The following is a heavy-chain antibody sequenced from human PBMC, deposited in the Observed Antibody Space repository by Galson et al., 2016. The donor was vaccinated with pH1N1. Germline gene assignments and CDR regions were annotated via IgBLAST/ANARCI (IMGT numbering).Heavy chain of an antibody. D-gene: IGHD3-16*02. CDR1: GFTFNNYW. CDR2: IKEDGSET. J-gene: IGHJ4*02. CDR3: ARAIGSRSAY. Sequence: SLRLSCAASGFTFNNYWMHWVRQVPGKGLEWVANIKEDGSETYYVGTVRGRFTISRDNAKNSLYLQMNSLRDEDTALYYCARAIGSRSAYWGQGTLVTVSS. V-gene: IGHV3-7*01.